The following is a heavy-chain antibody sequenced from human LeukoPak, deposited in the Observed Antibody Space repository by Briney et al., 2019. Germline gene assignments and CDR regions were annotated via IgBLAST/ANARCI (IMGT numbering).Heavy chain of an antibody. D-gene: IGHD4-17*01. J-gene: IGHJ4*02. CDR3: ARRAGEYSHPYDD. CDR2: IYSGGNT. V-gene: IGHV3-53*01. Sequence: GGSLRLSCTVSGFTVSINSMSWVRQAPGKGLEWVSFIYSGGNTHYSDSVKGRFTISRDNSKNTLYLQMNSLRAEDTAVYYCARRAGEYSHPYDDWGQGTLVTVSS. CDR1: GFTVSINS.